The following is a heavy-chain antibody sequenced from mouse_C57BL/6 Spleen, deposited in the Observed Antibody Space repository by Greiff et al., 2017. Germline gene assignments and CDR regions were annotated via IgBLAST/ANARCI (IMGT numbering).Heavy chain of an antibody. CDR1: GFNIKNTY. J-gene: IGHJ3*01. CDR3: ASYDYDEEAWFAY. D-gene: IGHD2-4*01. CDR2: IDPANGNT. Sequence: EVQLVESVAELVRPGASVKLSCTASGFNIKNTYMHWVKQRPEQGLEWIGRIDPANGNTKYAPKFQGKATITADTSSNTAYLQLSSLTSEDTAIYYCASYDYDEEAWFAYWGQGTLVTVSA. V-gene: IGHV14-3*01.